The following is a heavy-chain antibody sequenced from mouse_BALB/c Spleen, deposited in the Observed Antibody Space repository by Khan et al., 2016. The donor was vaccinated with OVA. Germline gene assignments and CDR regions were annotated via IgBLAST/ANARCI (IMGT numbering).Heavy chain of an antibody. CDR3: TRSGYGTFAY. V-gene: IGHV1S81*02. D-gene: IGHD2-1*01. Sequence: VQLQESGAELVKPGASVKLSCKASGYTFTSYYMYWVKQRPGQGLEWIGEINPSDGDTNFNEKFKSKATLTVDKSSSTVYMQLSSLTSEDSVVYYCTRSGYGTFAYWGQGTLVTVSA. CDR2: INPSDGDT. J-gene: IGHJ3*01. CDR1: GYTFTSYY.